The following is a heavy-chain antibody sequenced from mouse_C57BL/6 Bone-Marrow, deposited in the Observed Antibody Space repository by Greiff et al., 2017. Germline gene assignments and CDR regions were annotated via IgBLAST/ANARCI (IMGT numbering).Heavy chain of an antibody. Sequence: QVQLQQPGAELVKPGASVKMSCKASGYTFTSYWITWVKQRPGQGLGGIGDIYPGSGSTNYNEKFKSKATLTVDTSSSTAYMQLSSLTSEDSAVYYCAIYYGSSFAYWGQGTLVTVSA. CDR3: AIYYGSSFAY. CDR2: IYPGSGST. CDR1: GYTFTSYW. J-gene: IGHJ3*01. V-gene: IGHV1-55*01. D-gene: IGHD1-1*01.